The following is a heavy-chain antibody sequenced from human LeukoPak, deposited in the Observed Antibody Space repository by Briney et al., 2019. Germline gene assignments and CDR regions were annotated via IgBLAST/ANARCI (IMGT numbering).Heavy chain of an antibody. CDR1: GGTISSYA. V-gene: IGHV1-69*06. Sequence: ASVKVSCKASGGTISSYAISWVRQAPGQGLEWRGGIIPIFGTANYAQKFQGRVTITADKSTSTAYMELSSLRSEDTAVYYCARDPTFLRLEGYYYMDVWGKGTTVTVSS. D-gene: IGHD1-1*01. CDR2: IIPIFGTA. J-gene: IGHJ6*03. CDR3: ARDPTFLRLEGYYYMDV.